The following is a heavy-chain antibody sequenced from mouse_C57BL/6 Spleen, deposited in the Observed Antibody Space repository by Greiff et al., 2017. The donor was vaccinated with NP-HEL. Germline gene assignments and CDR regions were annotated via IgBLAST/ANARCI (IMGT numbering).Heavy chain of an antibody. J-gene: IGHJ3*01. D-gene: IGHD2-4*01. CDR2: IHPNSGST. Sequence: VQLQQSGAELVKPGASVKLSCKASGYTFTSYWMHWVKQRPGQGLEWIGMIHPNSGSTNYNEKFKSKATLTVDKSSSTAYMQLSSLTSEDSAVYYCARDDYDVEFAYWGQGTLVTVSA. V-gene: IGHV1-64*01. CDR1: GYTFTSYW. CDR3: ARDDYDVEFAY.